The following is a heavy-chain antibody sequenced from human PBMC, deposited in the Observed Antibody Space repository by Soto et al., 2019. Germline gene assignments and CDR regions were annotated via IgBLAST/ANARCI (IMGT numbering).Heavy chain of an antibody. Sequence: QLQLQESGSGLVKPSQTLSLTCAVSGGSISSGGYSWSWIRQPPGKGLEWIGYIYHSGSTYYNPSLKSRVTISVDRSKNQFSLKLSSVTAADTAVYYCASVRHSIRHPPWVDPWGQGTLVTVSS. CDR2: IYHSGST. CDR1: GGSISSGGYS. V-gene: IGHV4-30-2*01. CDR3: ASVRHSIRHPPWVDP. D-gene: IGHD4-4*01. J-gene: IGHJ5*02.